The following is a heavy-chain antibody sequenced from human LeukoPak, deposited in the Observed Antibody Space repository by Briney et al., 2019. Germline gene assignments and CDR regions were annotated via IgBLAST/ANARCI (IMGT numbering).Heavy chain of an antibody. Sequence: SETLSLTCTVSGGSISSGDYYWSWIRQPPGKGLEWIGYIYYRGSTYYNPSLKSRVTISVDTSKNQFSLKLSSVTAADTAVYYCARAPLEPYCGGDCPGAFDIWGQGTMVTVSS. V-gene: IGHV4-30-4*08. D-gene: IGHD2-21*01. CDR3: ARAPLEPYCGGDCPGAFDI. CDR2: IYYRGST. CDR1: GGSISSGDYY. J-gene: IGHJ3*02.